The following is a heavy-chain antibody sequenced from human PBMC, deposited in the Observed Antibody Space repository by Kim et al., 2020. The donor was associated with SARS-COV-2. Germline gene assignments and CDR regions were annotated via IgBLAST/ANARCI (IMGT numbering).Heavy chain of an antibody. D-gene: IGHD3-22*01. CDR1: GGSISSGGYY. CDR2: IYYSGST. CDR3: ARGGVGRYDSSGYKPPRY. V-gene: IGHV4-31*03. J-gene: IGHJ4*02. Sequence: SETLSLTCTVSGGSISSGGYYWSWIRQHPGKGLEWIGYIYYSGSTYYNPSLKSRVTISVDTSKNQFSLKLSSVTAADTAVYYCARGGVGRYDSSGYKPPRYWGQGTLVTVSS.